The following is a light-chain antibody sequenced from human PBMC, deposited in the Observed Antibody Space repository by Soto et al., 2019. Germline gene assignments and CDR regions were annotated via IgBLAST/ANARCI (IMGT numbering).Light chain of an antibody. CDR1: SSDVGGYNY. J-gene: IGLJ1*01. CDR3: SSFVGPYTYV. V-gene: IGLV2-14*01. CDR2: EVS. Sequence: QSVLTQPASVSGSPGQSITISCTGTSSDVGGYNYVSWYQQHPGKAPKLMIYEVSNRPSGVSNRFSGSKSGNTASLTISGLQAEDEADYYCSSFVGPYTYVFGTGTKVTVL.